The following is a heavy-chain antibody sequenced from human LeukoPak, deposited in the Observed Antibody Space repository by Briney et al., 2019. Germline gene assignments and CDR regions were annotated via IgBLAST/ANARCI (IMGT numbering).Heavy chain of an antibody. CDR3: ARAYYGSGSYYRGWFDP. CDR2: LNAGNGNT. CDR1: GYTFTSYA. Sequence: ASVKVSCKASGYTFTSYAMHWVRQAPGQRLEWMGWLNAGNGNTKYTQKFQGRVTITRDTSASTAYMELSSLRCEDTAVYYCARAYYGSGSYYRGWFDPWGQGTLVTVSS. V-gene: IGHV1-3*01. D-gene: IGHD3-10*01. J-gene: IGHJ5*02.